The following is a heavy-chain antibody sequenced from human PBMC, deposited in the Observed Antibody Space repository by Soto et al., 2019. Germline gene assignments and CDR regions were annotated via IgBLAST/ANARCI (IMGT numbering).Heavy chain of an antibody. V-gene: IGHV3-30-3*01. CDR1: GFTFSSYA. Sequence: QVQLVESGGGVVQPGRSLRLSCAASGFTFSSYAMHWVRQAPGKGLEWVAVISYDGSNKYYADSVKGRFTISRDNSKNTLYLQTNSLRAEDTAVYYCARGIAAAANDDYWGQGTLVTVSS. J-gene: IGHJ4*02. D-gene: IGHD6-13*01. CDR3: ARGIAAAANDDY. CDR2: ISYDGSNK.